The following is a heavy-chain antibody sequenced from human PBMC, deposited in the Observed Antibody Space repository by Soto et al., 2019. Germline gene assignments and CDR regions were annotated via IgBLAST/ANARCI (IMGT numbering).Heavy chain of an antibody. CDR1: GGTFSSYA. D-gene: IGHD2-15*01. Sequence: QVQLVQSGAEVKKPGSSVKVSCKASGGTFSSYAISWVRQAPGQGLEWMGGIIPIFGTDNYAQKFQGRVTITADESTRTAYMELSSLRSEDTAVYYCARQTDCSGGSCYSNYFDYWGQGTLVTVSS. J-gene: IGHJ4*02. V-gene: IGHV1-69*01. CDR2: IIPIFGTD. CDR3: ARQTDCSGGSCYSNYFDY.